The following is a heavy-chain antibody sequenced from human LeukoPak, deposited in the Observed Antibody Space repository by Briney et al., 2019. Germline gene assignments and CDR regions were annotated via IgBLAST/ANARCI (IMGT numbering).Heavy chain of an antibody. J-gene: IGHJ3*02. CDR3: AKDRWYSENAFDI. CDR2: ISWNSGSI. CDR1: GFTFDDYA. Sequence: PGRSLRLSCAASGFTFDDYAMHWVRQAPGKGLECVSGISWNSGSIGYADSVKGRFTISRDNAKNSLYLQMNSLRAEDTALYYCAKDRWYSENAFDIWGQGTMVTVSS. V-gene: IGHV3-9*01. D-gene: IGHD6-13*01.